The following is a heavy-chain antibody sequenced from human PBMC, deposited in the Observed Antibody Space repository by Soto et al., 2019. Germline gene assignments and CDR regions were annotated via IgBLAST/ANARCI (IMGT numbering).Heavy chain of an antibody. V-gene: IGHV5-10-1*01. CDR2: IDPSDSYT. CDR1: GYSFTSYW. CDR3: ASTLTYGDYDYYYGIDV. J-gene: IGHJ6*04. D-gene: IGHD4-17*01. Sequence: GESLKIYCKGSGYSFTSYWISWVRQMPGKGLEWMGRIDPSDSYTNYSPSFQGHVTISADKSISTAYLQWSSLKASDTAMYYCASTLTYGDYDYYYGIDVCGEGTTVPVSS.